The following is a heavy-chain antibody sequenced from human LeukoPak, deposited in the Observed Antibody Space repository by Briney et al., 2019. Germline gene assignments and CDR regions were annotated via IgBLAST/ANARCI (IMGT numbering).Heavy chain of an antibody. CDR2: ISDKNSNI. CDR1: GLSFSNFG. CDR3: VTDWPVW. V-gene: IGHV3-48*01. J-gene: IGHJ4*02. Sequence: GGSLRLSCAASGLSFSNFGFHWARQAPGKGLEWVSYISDKNSNIHYADSVKARFTISRDNAKNSLFLQMNSLRAEDTAVYFFVTDWPVWWGQGTLVTVSS. D-gene: IGHD2-21*01.